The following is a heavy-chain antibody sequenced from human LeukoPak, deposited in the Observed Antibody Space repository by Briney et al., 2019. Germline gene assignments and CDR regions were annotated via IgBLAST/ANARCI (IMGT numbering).Heavy chain of an antibody. CDR1: GFTFSSYA. V-gene: IGHV3-30*02. CDR3: ATGMFDP. CDR2: IRYDGSNK. J-gene: IGHJ5*02. Sequence: PGGSLRLSCAASGFTFSSYAMSWVRQAPGKGLEWVAFIRYDGSNKYYADSVKGRFTISRDNSKNTLYLQMNSLRAEDTAVYYCATGMFDPWGQGTLVTVSS. D-gene: IGHD6-13*01.